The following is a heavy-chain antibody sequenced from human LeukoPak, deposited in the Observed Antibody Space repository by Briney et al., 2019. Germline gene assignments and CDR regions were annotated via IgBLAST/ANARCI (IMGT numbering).Heavy chain of an antibody. V-gene: IGHV3-23*01. J-gene: IGHJ4*02. CDR3: AKGSGFDGYCSSTSCDPDFDY. CDR1: GFTFSSYA. D-gene: IGHD2-2*03. CDR2: ISGSGGST. Sequence: GGSLRLSCAASGFTFSSYAMSWVRQAPGKGLEWISAISGSGGSTYYADSVKGRFTISRDNSKNTLYLQMNSLRAEDTAVYYCAKGSGFDGYCSSTSCDPDFDYWGQGTLVTVSS.